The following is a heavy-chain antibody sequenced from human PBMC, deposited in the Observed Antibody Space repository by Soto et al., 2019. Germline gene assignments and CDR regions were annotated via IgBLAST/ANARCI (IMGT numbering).Heavy chain of an antibody. Sequence: PSQTLSLTCAIPGDSVSSNSAAWNWIRQSPSRGLEWLGRTYYRSKWYNDYAVSVKSRITINPDTSKNQFSLQLNSVTPEDTAVYYCARSPRYCSSTSRYTEYYYYGMDVWGQGTTVTVSS. CDR1: GDSVSSNSAA. D-gene: IGHD2-2*02. CDR3: ARSPRYCSSTSRYTEYYYYGMDV. V-gene: IGHV6-1*01. CDR2: TYYRSKWYN. J-gene: IGHJ6*02.